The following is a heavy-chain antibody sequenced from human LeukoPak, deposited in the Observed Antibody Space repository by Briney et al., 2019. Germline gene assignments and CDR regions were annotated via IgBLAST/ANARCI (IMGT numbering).Heavy chain of an antibody. D-gene: IGHD3-3*01. CDR1: GGTFSSYA. CDR3: ARVRANYDFWSGCLNY. J-gene: IGHJ4*02. Sequence: ASVKVSCKASGGTFSSYAISWVRQAPGQGLEWMGGIIPIFGTANYAQKFQGRVTITADESTSTAYMELSSLRSEDTAVYYCARVRANYDFWSGCLNYWGQGTLVTVSS. V-gene: IGHV1-69*13. CDR2: IIPIFGTA.